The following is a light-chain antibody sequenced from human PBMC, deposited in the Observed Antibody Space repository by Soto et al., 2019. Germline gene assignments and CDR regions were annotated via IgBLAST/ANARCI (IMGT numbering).Light chain of an antibody. CDR3: QQYNLWPPIT. V-gene: IGKV3-15*01. CDR1: QNVFSN. CDR2: GAS. Sequence: EIVMTQSPGTLSVSPGERATLSCRASQNVFSNVAWYQQRPGQPPRLLISGASTRATGVSARFSASGSGTDVTLPITSLQSEDFAVYYCQQYNLWPPITFGHGTRLEMK. J-gene: IGKJ5*01.